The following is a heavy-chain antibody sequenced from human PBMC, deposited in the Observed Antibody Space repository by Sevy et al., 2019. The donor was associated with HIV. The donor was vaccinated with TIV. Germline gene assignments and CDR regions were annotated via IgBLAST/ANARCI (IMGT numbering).Heavy chain of an antibody. CDR2: IYPGDSDT. D-gene: IGHD3-10*01. Sequence: GESLKISCKGSGYSFTSYWIGWVRQMPGKGLEWMGIIYPGDSDTRYSPSFQGQVTISADKSISTAYLQWSSLKASDTAMYYCARMNTMVRGVINNEAFDIWGQGTMVTVSS. CDR1: GYSFTSYW. J-gene: IGHJ3*02. CDR3: ARMNTMVRGVINNEAFDI. V-gene: IGHV5-51*01.